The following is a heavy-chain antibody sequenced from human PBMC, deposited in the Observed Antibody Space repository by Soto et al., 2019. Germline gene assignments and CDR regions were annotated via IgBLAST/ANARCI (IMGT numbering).Heavy chain of an antibody. CDR1: GGSISSGGYS. J-gene: IGHJ4*02. D-gene: IGHD3-10*01. V-gene: IGHV4-30-2*01. CDR2: IYHSGST. CDR3: ARDGSGSYYYYFDY. Sequence: QLQLQESGSGLVKPSQTLSLTCAVSGGSISSGGYSWSWIRQPPGKGLEWIGYIYHSGSTYYNPYLKSRVTISVDRSKNQFSLKLSSVTAADTAVYYCARDGSGSYYYYFDYWGQGTLVTVSS.